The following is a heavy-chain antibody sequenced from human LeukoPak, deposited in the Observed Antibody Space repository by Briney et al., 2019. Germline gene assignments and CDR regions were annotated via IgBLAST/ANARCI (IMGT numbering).Heavy chain of an antibody. V-gene: IGHV4-34*01. CDR1: GGSFSGYY. CDR3: ASLYSGSYYALDY. Sequence: ASETLSLTCAVYGGSFSGYYWSWIRQPPGKGLEWIGEINHSGSTNYNPSLKSRVTISVDTSKNQFSLKLSSVTAADTAVYYCASLYSGSYYALDYWGQGTLVTVSS. CDR2: INHSGST. D-gene: IGHD1-26*01. J-gene: IGHJ4*02.